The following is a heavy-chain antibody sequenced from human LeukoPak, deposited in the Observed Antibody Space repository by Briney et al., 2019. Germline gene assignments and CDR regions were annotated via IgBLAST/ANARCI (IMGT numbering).Heavy chain of an antibody. D-gene: IGHD4-23*01. CDR1: GYTFTGYY. Sequence: ASVKVSCKASGYTFTGYYMHWVRQAPGQGLEWMGWINPNSGGTNYAQKFQGRVTMTRDTSISTAYMELSRLRSDDTAVYYRARDQSYGGKEVPEYYFDYWGQGTLVTVSS. CDR2: INPNSGGT. V-gene: IGHV1-2*02. CDR3: ARDQSYGGKEVPEYYFDY. J-gene: IGHJ4*02.